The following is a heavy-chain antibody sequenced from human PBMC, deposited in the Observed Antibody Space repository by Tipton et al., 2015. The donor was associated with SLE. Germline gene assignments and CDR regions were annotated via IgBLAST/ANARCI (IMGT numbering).Heavy chain of an antibody. CDR3: TGTYYDSSGYYGHSDF. CDR2: IRSKAHGGTT. J-gene: IGHJ4*02. D-gene: IGHD3-22*01. CDR1: GFTFSNYG. Sequence: SGFTFSNYGIHWVRQAPGKGLEWVGFIRSKAHGGTTEYAASVKGRFTISRDDSKSIVDLQMNSLKTEDTAVYYCTGTYYDSSGYYGHSDFWGQGTLVTVSS. V-gene: IGHV3-49*04.